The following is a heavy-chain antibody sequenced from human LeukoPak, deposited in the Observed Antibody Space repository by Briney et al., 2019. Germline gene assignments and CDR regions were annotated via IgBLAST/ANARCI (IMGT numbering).Heavy chain of an antibody. CDR3: TKEGGDWGEGYFDY. Sequence: GGSLRLSCAASGFTFSDSYMSWIRQVPGKGLEWIPYISSSGGTIYYADSVKGRFTISRDNAKNSLYLQMNSLRAEDTAVYYCTKEGGDWGEGYFDYWGQGTLVTVSS. J-gene: IGHJ4*02. CDR2: ISSSGGTI. CDR1: GFTFSDSY. V-gene: IGHV3-11*01. D-gene: IGHD7-27*01.